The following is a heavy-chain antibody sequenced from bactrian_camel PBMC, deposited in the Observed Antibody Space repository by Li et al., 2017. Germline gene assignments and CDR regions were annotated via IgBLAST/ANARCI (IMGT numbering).Heavy chain of an antibody. J-gene: IGHJ6*01. D-gene: IGHD2*01. CDR2: IDDDGST. Sequence: HVQLVESGGGSVQAGGSLRLSCVVSGHSRGSNCVGWYRLPPGRAPAEREGVAAIDDDGSTRYADSVKGRFTLSKDGAKNILYLQMDNLKPEDTAQYYCAAASRGAARVTRPPTFVTWARGPRSPSP. CDR1: GHSRGSNC. V-gene: IGHV3S53*01. CDR3: AAASRGAARVTRPPTFVT.